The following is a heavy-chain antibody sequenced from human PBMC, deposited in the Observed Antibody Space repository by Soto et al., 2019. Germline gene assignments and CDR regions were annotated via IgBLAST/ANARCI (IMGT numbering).Heavy chain of an antibody. V-gene: IGHV3-21*01. CDR2: ISSSSSYI. J-gene: IGHJ4*02. CDR1: GFAFSSYS. Sequence: EVQLVESGGGLVKPGGSLRLSCAASGFAFSSYSMNWVRQAPGKGLEWVSSISSSSSYIYYADSVKGRFTISRDNAKNSLYMQMNSLRAEDTAVYYCATMTTVTSDYWGQGTLVTVSS. CDR3: ATMTTVTSDY. D-gene: IGHD4-4*01.